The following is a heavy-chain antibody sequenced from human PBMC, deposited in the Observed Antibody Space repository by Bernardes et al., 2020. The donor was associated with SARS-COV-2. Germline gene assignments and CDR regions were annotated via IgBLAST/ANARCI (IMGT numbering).Heavy chain of an antibody. CDR3: AREVREQWLYNWFDP. CDR1: GGSISSGGYS. V-gene: IGHV4-30-2*01. CDR2: IYHSGST. D-gene: IGHD6-19*01. J-gene: IGHJ5*02. Sequence: SETLSLTCAVSGGSISSGGYSWSWIRQPPGKGLEWIGYIYHSGSTYYNPSLKSRVTISVDRSKNQFSLKLSSVTAADTAVYYCAREVREQWLYNWFDPWGQGTLVTVSS.